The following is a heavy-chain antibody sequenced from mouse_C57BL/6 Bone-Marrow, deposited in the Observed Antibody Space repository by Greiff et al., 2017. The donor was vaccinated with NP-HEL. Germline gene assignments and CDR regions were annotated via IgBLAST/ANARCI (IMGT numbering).Heavy chain of an antibody. D-gene: IGHD1-1*01. Sequence: QVQLQQPGTELVKPGASVKLSCKASGYTFTSYWMHWVKQRPGQGLEWIGNINPSNGGTNYNEKFKSKATLTVDKSSSTAYLQLSSLTSEDSAVYYCATFITTVAYYFDYWGQGTTLTVSS. V-gene: IGHV1-53*01. J-gene: IGHJ2*01. CDR3: ATFITTVAYYFDY. CDR1: GYTFTSYW. CDR2: INPSNGGT.